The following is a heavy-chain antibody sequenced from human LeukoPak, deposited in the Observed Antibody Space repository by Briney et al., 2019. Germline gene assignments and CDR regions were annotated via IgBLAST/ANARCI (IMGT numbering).Heavy chain of an antibody. D-gene: IGHD1-1*01. J-gene: IGHJ4*02. Sequence: ASVKVSCKATGYTFTDFGISWVRQAPGQGLEWMGWISADNGITNYPQKLQGRVTMTTDASTSTAYMDLRSLRSDDTAVYYCARRTSTGYFDYWGQGTLVTVSS. V-gene: IGHV1-18*01. CDR1: GYTFTDFG. CDR2: ISADNGIT. CDR3: ARRTSTGYFDY.